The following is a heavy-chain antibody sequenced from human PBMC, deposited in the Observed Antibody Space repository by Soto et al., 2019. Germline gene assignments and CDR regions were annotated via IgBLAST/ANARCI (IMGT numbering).Heavy chain of an antibody. V-gene: IGHV4-39*01. CDR2: IYYSGST. D-gene: IGHD2-2*01. CDR3: ARRYCSSTSCYPHQNWFDP. CDR1: GGSISSSSYY. J-gene: IGHJ5*02. Sequence: SETLSLTCTVSGGSISSSSYYWGWIRHPPGNGLEWIGSIYYSGSTYYNPSLKSRVTISVDASKNQFSLKLSSVTAADTAVYYCARRYCSSTSCYPHQNWFDPWGQGTLLTVSS.